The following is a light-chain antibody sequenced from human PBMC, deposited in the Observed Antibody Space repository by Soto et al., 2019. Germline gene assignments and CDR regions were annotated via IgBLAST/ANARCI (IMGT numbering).Light chain of an antibody. V-gene: IGKV1-39*01. J-gene: IGKJ3*01. CDR3: QQSNSFPFT. Sequence: IRMTQSPAAVSPTEGDRVPITRRASQSISRYLNWYQQKPGKAPKVLIFAASSLQSGVPSRFSGSGSGTDFTLTISSLQPEDFGNYFCQQSNSFPFTFGPGTKVDI. CDR2: AAS. CDR1: QSISRY.